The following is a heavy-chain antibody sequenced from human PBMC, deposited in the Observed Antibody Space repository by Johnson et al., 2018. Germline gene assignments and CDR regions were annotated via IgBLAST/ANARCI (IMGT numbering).Heavy chain of an antibody. J-gene: IGHJ6*02. V-gene: IGHV3-33*01. CDR2: IWYDGSNK. Sequence: VQLLESGEGLVQPGGSLRLSCAASGFTFSSYGMHWVRQAPGKGLEWVAVIWYDGSNKYYADSVKGRFTISRDNSKNTLYLQMNSLRAEDRAVYYWARARLGSTSGMDVWGQGTTVTVSS. CDR1: GFTFSSYG. D-gene: IGHD5/OR15-5a*01. CDR3: ARARLGSTSGMDV.